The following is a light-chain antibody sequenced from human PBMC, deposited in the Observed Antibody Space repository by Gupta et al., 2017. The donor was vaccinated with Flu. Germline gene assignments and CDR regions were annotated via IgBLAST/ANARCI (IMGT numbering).Light chain of an antibody. CDR3: QQTYSTPYT. CDR1: QSITTH. V-gene: IGKV1-39*01. J-gene: IGKJ2*01. Sequence: DIQMTQSSASLSEFVGDRVNITCRASQSITTHLNWYQQKSRKAPRLLMYGASDLDSGVPSRFSGSGFASDFTLTIANLQPDDSATYYCQQTYSTPYTFGQGTMVEI. CDR2: GAS.